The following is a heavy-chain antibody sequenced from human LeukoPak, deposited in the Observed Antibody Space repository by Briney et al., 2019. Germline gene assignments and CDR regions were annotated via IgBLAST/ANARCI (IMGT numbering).Heavy chain of an antibody. Sequence: GGSLRLSCAASDFDFSSHAMTWVRQAPGKGLEWVSAIGISGTKTYYGDSVKGRFLISRDNSQNTLYLQMNSLRVEDTAVYFCANEIRPNDYWGQGTLVTVAS. CDR3: ANEIRPNDY. J-gene: IGHJ4*02. D-gene: IGHD4-17*01. CDR2: IGISGTKT. V-gene: IGHV3-23*01. CDR1: DFDFSSHA.